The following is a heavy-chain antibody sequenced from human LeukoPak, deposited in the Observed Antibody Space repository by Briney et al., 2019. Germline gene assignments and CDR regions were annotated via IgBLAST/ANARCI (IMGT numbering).Heavy chain of an antibody. V-gene: IGHV1-8*01. CDR1: GYTFTSYD. CDR3: ARGHYGSGSYYIDY. J-gene: IGHJ4*02. CDR2: MNPNSGNT. Sequence: ASVKVSCKASGYTFTSYDINWVRQATGQGLEWMGWMNPNSGNTGYAQKFQGRVTMTRNTSISTAYMELSSLRSEDTAVYYCARGHYGSGSYYIDYWVQGTLVTVSS. D-gene: IGHD3-10*01.